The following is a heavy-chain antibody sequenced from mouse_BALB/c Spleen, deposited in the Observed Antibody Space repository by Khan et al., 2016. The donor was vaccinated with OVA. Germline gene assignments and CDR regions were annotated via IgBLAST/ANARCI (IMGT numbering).Heavy chain of an antibody. CDR2: IYYSGTV. J-gene: IGHJ1*01. V-gene: IGHV3-5*02. Sequence: EVQLQESGPGLVKPSQTVSLTCTVTGISITSGNYRRSWIRQFPGNKLEWIGNIYYSGTVTYNPSLTSRTTITRDTSKNQFFLEMNSLTAEDTATYYCARDYGSLYWYFDVWSAGTTVTVSS. CDR1: GISITSGNYR. CDR3: ARDYGSLYWYFDV. D-gene: IGHD1-1*01.